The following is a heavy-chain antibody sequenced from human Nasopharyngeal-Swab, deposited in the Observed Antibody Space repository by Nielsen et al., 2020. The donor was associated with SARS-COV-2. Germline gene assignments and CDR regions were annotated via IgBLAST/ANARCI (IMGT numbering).Heavy chain of an antibody. CDR1: GFTFSSYW. V-gene: IGHV3-7*01. J-gene: IGHJ6*02. D-gene: IGHD2/OR15-2a*01. CDR3: ARDFYGGASGDYCYYYGMDV. Sequence: GESLKISCAASGFTFSSYWMSWVRRAPGKGLEWVANIKQDGSEKYYVDSVKGRFTISRDNAKNSLYLQMNSLRAEDTAVYYCARDFYGGASGDYCYYYGMDVWGQGTTVTVSS. CDR2: IKQDGSEK.